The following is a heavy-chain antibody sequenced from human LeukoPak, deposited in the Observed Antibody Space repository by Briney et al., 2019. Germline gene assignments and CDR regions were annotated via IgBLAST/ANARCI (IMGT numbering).Heavy chain of an antibody. J-gene: IGHJ4*02. CDR1: GGSISDYY. V-gene: IGHV4-59*08. Sequence: SETLSLTCTVSGGSISDYYWGWIRQPPGKGLEWIAYIYYSGSANYNPSLQSRVTISVDTSENQFSLKLNSVTAADTAVYYCARQDFDYWGQGTLVTVSS. CDR2: IYYSGSA. CDR3: ARQDFDY.